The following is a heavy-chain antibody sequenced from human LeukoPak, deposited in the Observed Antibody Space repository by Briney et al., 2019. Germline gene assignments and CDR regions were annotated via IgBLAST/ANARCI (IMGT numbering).Heavy chain of an antibody. J-gene: IGHJ4*02. CDR3: ASGYGAHPNFDY. Sequence: PGGSLRLSCAASRFTFSVYGMHWVRQAPGKGLEWVAVIWYDGSNKYYADSVKGRFTISRDNSKNTLYLQMNSLRAEDTAVYYCASGYGAHPNFDYWGQGTLVTVSS. D-gene: IGHD4/OR15-4a*01. V-gene: IGHV3-33*01. CDR1: RFTFSVYG. CDR2: IWYDGSNK.